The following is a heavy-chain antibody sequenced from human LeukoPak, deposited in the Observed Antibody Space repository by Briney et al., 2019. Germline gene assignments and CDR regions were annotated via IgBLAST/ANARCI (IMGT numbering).Heavy chain of an antibody. CDR1: GGTFSSYA. D-gene: IGHD6-19*01. Sequence: SVKVSCKASGGTFSSYAISWVRQAPGQGLEWMGGILPIFGTPNYAQKFQGTVTITADEFTSTAYMELSSLRSEDTAVYYCAREGSGSFWASDYWGQGTLVTVSS. CDR3: AREGSGSFWASDY. CDR2: ILPIFGTP. V-gene: IGHV1-69*13. J-gene: IGHJ4*02.